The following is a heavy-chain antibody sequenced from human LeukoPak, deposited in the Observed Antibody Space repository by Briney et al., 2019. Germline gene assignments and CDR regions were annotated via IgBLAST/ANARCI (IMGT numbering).Heavy chain of an antibody. Sequence: GGSLRLSCAASGFTFSSYTMNWVRQAPGKGLEWVSSISSDSSYIYYADAVQGRFTVSRDNAKYSLYLQMNSLRAEDTAVYYCVRGSYGAYDYWGQGSLVTVSS. CDR1: GFTFSSYT. CDR2: ISSDSSYI. V-gene: IGHV3-21*01. D-gene: IGHD4-17*01. CDR3: VRGSYGAYDY. J-gene: IGHJ4*02.